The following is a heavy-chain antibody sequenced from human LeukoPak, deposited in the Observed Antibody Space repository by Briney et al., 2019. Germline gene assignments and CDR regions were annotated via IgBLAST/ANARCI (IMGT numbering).Heavy chain of an antibody. CDR3: ARDTKYAFDN. D-gene: IGHD2-2*01. Sequence: GGSLRLSCAASGFIFRSYAMNWVRQAPGKGLEWVAGTSFDGGKNFYVDSVKGRFTISRDNSNNTVYLQMNSLRVEDTAVYYCARDTKYAFDNWGQGTLVTVSS. CDR2: TSFDGGKN. V-gene: IGHV3-30*04. J-gene: IGHJ4*02. CDR1: GFIFRSYA.